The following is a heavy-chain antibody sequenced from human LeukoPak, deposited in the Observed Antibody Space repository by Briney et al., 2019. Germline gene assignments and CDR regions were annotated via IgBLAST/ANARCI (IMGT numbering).Heavy chain of an antibody. J-gene: IGHJ4*02. CDR2: IVVGSGNT. Sequence: SVKVSCKASGFTFTSSAMQWVRQARGQRLEWIGWIVVGSGNTNYAQKFQERVTITRDMSTSTAYMELSSLRSEDTAVYYCAADNPYSSSWYYWGQGTLVTVSS. D-gene: IGHD6-13*01. CDR3: AADNPYSSSWYY. CDR1: GFTFTSSA. V-gene: IGHV1-58*02.